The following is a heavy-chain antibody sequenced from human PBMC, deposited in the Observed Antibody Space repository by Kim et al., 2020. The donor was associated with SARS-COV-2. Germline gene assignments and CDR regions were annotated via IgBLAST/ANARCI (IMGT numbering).Heavy chain of an antibody. J-gene: IGHJ4*02. CDR3: ARDEYYYDSSAH. D-gene: IGHD3-22*01. Sequence: SETLSLTCTVSGGSISSSSYYWGWIRQPPGKGLEWIGSIYYSGSTYYNPSLKSRVTISVDTSKNQFSLKLSSVTAADTAVYYCARDEYYYDSSAHWGQGTLVTVSS. V-gene: IGHV4-39*07. CDR1: GGSISSSSYY. CDR2: IYYSGST.